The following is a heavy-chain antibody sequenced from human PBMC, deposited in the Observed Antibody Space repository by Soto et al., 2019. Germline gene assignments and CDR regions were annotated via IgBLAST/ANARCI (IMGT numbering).Heavy chain of an antibody. J-gene: IGHJ4*02. V-gene: IGHV2-26*01. CDR3: ARHGRGVGARPLGY. D-gene: IGHD1-26*01. CDR2: IFSNDEK. CDR1: GFSLSNARLG. Sequence: QVTLKESGPVLVKPTETLTLTCSVSGFSLSNARLGVTWIRQPPGKALEWLAHIFSNDEKSYSTSLKSRLTISKDTSKSQVVLTMTNMDPVDTATYYCARHGRGVGARPLGYWGQGTLVTVSS.